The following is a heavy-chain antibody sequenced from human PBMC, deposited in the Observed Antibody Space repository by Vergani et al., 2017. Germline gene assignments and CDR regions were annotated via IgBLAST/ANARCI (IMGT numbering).Heavy chain of an antibody. V-gene: IGHV1-18*01. CDR1: SHTFQTYG. CDR2: IRPYTGHT. Sequence: QVQLVQSGAELKKPGASVSVSCKGSSHTFQTYGISWVRQAPGKGLEWMAWIRPYTGHTIYAQKFQDRVTMTADTYTNTAYMELRSLRSDDTAVYFCARVAPSNAEVTPTAFDVWGQGKMVTVSS. J-gene: IGHJ3*01. CDR3: ARVAPSNAEVTPTAFDV. D-gene: IGHD2-15*01.